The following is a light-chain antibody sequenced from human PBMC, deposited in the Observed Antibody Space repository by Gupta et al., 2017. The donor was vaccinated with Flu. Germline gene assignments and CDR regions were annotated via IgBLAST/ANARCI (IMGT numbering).Light chain of an antibody. V-gene: IGLV1-44*01. CDR2: TND. Sequence: QSVLTQPPSASGTPGQRVTISCSGGTTNIGSSAVNWYHQVQATATRRRLETNDRRPSGVKDRLLCYTTGTYASPETVGLRSEDEAEDYGGEWGDSLSGGVFGGGTVLTVL. J-gene: IGLJ3*02. CDR1: TTNIGSSA. CDR3: GEWGDSLSGGV.